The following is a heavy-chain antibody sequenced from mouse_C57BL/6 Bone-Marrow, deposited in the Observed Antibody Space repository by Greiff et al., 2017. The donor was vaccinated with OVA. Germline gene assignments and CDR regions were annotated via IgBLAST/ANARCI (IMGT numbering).Heavy chain of an antibody. CDR2: ISSGSSTI. CDR1: GFTFSDYG. D-gene: IGHD2-4*01. CDR3: ARPDYDSYGFDY. Sequence: EVQLVESGGGLVKPGGSLKLSCAASGFTFSDYGMHWVRQAPEQGLEWVAYISSGSSTIYYADTVKGRFTISRDNAKNTLFLQMTSLWSEDTAMYYCARPDYDSYGFDYWGQGTTLTVSS. J-gene: IGHJ2*01. V-gene: IGHV5-17*01.